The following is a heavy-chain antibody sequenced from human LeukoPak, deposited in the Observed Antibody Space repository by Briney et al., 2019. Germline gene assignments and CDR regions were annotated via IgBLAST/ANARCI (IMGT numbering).Heavy chain of an antibody. CDR3: ARDEYYGSGSPDY. Sequence: GGSLRLSCAASGFTFSSYSMNWVRQAPGKGLEWVSYISSSSSTIYYADSVKGRFTISRDNAKNSLYLQMNSLRAEDTAVYYCARDEYYGSGSPDYWGQGTLVTVSS. CDR1: GFTFSSYS. D-gene: IGHD3-10*01. J-gene: IGHJ4*02. CDR2: ISSSSSTI. V-gene: IGHV3-48*01.